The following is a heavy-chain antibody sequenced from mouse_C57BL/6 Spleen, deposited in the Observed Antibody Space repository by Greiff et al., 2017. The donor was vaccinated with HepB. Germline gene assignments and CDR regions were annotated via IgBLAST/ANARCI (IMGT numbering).Heavy chain of an antibody. V-gene: IGHV5-4*01. D-gene: IGHD2-5*01. CDR1: GFTFSSYA. Sequence: EVKLVESGGGLVKPGGSLKLSCAASGFTFSSYAMSWVRQTPEKRLEWVATISDGGSYTYYPDNVKGRFTISRDNAKNNLYLQMSHLKSEDTAMYYCAREDYSNLNYFDYWGQGTTLTVSS. CDR2: ISDGGSYT. CDR3: AREDYSNLNYFDY. J-gene: IGHJ2*01.